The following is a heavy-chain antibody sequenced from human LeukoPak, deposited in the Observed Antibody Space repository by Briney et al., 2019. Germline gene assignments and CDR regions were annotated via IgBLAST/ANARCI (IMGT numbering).Heavy chain of an antibody. V-gene: IGHV1-69*13. J-gene: IGHJ4*02. CDR3: ARHHRAYNWNGPPLHFFDH. CDR1: GGTFSNYA. CDR2: IIPIFGTR. D-gene: IGHD1-20*01. Sequence: GASVKVSRKASGGTFSNYAISWVRQAPGQGLEWMGGIIPIFGTRNYAQKFQGRVTVTADESTSTAYMELSSLRSDDTAVYYCARHHRAYNWNGPPLHFFDHWGQGTLVTVSS.